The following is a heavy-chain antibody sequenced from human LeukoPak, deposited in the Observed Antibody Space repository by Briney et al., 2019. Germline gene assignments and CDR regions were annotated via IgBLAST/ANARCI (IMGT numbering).Heavy chain of an antibody. V-gene: IGHV4-59*01. Sequence: PSETLSLTCTVSGGSISSYYWSWIRQPPGKGLKWIGYIYYSGSTNYNPSLKSRVTISVDTSKNQFSLKLSSVTAADTAVYYCARRSSSGWFPFDYWGQGTLVTVSS. CDR1: GGSISSYY. CDR2: IYYSGST. CDR3: ARRSSSGWFPFDY. D-gene: IGHD6-19*01. J-gene: IGHJ4*02.